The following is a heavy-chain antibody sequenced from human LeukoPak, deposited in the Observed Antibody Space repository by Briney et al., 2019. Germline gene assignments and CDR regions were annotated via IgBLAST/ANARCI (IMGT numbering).Heavy chain of an antibody. Sequence: GGSLRLSCVASRFTFSDYWMTWVRQAPGKGLEWVANIKKDGSEKYYVDSGKGRFTISRDNAKNSVYLQMNSLRAEDTAVYYCARSHSSKSVEAPYLYYYGMDVWGQGTTVTVSS. J-gene: IGHJ6*02. D-gene: IGHD6-13*01. CDR2: IKKDGSEK. CDR3: ARSHSSKSVEAPYLYYYGMDV. V-gene: IGHV3-7*01. CDR1: RFTFSDYW.